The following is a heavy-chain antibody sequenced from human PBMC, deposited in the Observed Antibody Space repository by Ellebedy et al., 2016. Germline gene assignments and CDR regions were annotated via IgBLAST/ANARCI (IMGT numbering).Heavy chain of an antibody. J-gene: IGHJ3*02. Sequence: GESLKISXVDSGFSFIEAWMTWVRQAPGKGLEWVGRIKSETSGGTTDLAAPVKDRFTITRDDSRSTVYLQMNSLRAEDTALYYCTTGLRDDVGYHGDDAFDMWGQGTMVTVSS. D-gene: IGHD3-22*01. CDR1: GFSFIEAW. CDR3: TTGLRDDVGYHGDDAFDM. V-gene: IGHV3-15*01. CDR2: IKSETSGGTT.